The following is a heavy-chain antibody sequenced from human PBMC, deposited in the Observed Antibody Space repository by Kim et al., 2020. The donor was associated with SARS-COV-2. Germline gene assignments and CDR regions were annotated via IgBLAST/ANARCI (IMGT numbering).Heavy chain of an antibody. D-gene: IGHD6-25*01. CDR3: AVSGDFDY. V-gene: IGHV3-30*03. CDR2: ISYDGSNK. J-gene: IGHJ4*02. Sequence: GGSLRLSCAASGFTFSSYGMHWVRQAPGKGLEWVAVISYDGSNKYYADSVKGRFTISRDNSKNTLYLQMNSLRAEDTAVYYCAVSGDFDYWGQGTLVTVSS. CDR1: GFTFSSYG.